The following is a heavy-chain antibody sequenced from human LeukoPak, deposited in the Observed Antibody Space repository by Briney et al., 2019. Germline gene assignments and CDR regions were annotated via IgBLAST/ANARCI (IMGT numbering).Heavy chain of an antibody. CDR1: GYNFTSYA. Sequence: ASVKVSCKASGYNFTSYAINWVRQAPGQGLEWMGWISAYDGGIKYAQDFQGRVTMTTDSSTRTAYMELTRLTSDDTAVYYCARDPLTSIWSPCYFTLDVWGQGTTVRVSS. CDR2: ISAYDGGI. V-gene: IGHV1-18*01. D-gene: IGHD2-21*02. CDR3: ARDPLTSIWSPCYFTLDV. J-gene: IGHJ6*02.